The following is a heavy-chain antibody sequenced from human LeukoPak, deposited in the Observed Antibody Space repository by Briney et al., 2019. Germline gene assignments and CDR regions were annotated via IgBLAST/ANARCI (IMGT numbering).Heavy chain of an antibody. Sequence: PSETLSLTRTVSGGSVSSDSYYWVWVRQPPGKGLEWTGSINYSGTTFYSSSLKSRITLSMDASKNQFSLRLTSVTAADTAVYYCARLGTYSGNLFDNWGQGTLATVSS. D-gene: IGHD1-26*01. V-gene: IGHV4-39*01. CDR3: ARLGTYSGNLFDN. CDR2: INYSGTT. J-gene: IGHJ4*02. CDR1: GGSVSSDSYY.